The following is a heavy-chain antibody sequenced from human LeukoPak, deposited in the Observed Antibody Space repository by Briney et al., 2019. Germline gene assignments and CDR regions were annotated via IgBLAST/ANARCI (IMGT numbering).Heavy chain of an antibody. CDR1: GYSFTNYW. J-gene: IGHJ6*02. V-gene: IGHV5-51*01. Sequence: GESLKISCKGSGYSFTNYWIAWVRQLPGKGLEWMGITYPGDSDTRYSPSFQGQVTISADKSISTAYLQWSSLEAPDTAMYYCARHQGSNYGLDVWGQGTTVTVSS. CDR2: TYPGDSDT. CDR3: ARHQGSNYGLDV. D-gene: IGHD6-13*01.